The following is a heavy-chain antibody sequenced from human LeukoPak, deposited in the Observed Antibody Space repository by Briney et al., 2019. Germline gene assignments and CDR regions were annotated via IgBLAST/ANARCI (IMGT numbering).Heavy chain of an antibody. CDR1: GFTFDDYG. CDR3: ARVDSSGWYAGRTDY. D-gene: IGHD6-13*01. Sequence: GGSLRLSXAASGFTFDDYGMSWVRQAPGKGLEWVSGINWNGGSTGYADSVKGRFTISRDNAKNSLYLQMNSLRAEDTALYYCARVDSSGWYAGRTDYWGQGTLVTVSS. J-gene: IGHJ4*02. V-gene: IGHV3-20*04. CDR2: INWNGGST.